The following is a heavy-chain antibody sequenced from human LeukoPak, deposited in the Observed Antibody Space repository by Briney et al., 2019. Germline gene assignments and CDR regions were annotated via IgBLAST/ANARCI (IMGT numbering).Heavy chain of an antibody. D-gene: IGHD4-23*01. CDR2: IYNSGTT. J-gene: IGHJ4*02. Sequence: PSETLSLTCSVSGDSVSSGSYYWSWIRQPPGKGLEWIGYIYNSGTTNYNPSLKSRVTILVDTSKNQFSLKLSSVTAADTAVYYCASYGGNPRAFDYWGQGTLVTVPS. V-gene: IGHV4-61*01. CDR3: ASYGGNPRAFDY. CDR1: GDSVSSGSYY.